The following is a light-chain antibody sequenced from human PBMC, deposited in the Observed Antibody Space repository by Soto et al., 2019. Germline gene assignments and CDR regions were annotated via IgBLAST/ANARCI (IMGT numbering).Light chain of an antibody. CDR3: GTWDSGLTIRVI. Sequence: QSVLTQPPSVSAAPGQKVSISCSGSSSNVGKNFVSWYQHVPGKAPKLLIYDNQKRPSGIPDRFSASKSGTLATLDITGLQTGDEADYYCGTWDSGLTIRVIFGGGTKVTVL. V-gene: IGLV1-51*01. J-gene: IGLJ2*01. CDR2: DNQ. CDR1: SSNVGKNF.